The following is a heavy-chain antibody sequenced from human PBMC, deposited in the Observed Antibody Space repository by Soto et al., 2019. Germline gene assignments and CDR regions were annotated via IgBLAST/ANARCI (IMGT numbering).Heavy chain of an antibody. V-gene: IGHV3-48*02. CDR1: GFTFTAYS. D-gene: IGHD3-16*01. CDR2: ISSGSGSI. CDR3: ARDFGDY. J-gene: IGHJ4*02. Sequence: EVQLVESGGGLVQPGGSLRLSCAASGFTFTAYSMNWVRQAPGTGLEWVSYISSGSGSIYYADSVKGRFTISRDDAKNSLYLQMNSLRDEDTAVYYCARDFGDYWGQGTVVTVSS.